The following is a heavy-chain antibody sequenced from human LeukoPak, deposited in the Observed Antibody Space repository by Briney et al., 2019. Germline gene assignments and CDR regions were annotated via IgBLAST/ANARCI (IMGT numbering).Heavy chain of an antibody. D-gene: IGHD2-21*02. V-gene: IGHV4-59*08. CDR3: ARHWVTAGNPFDI. J-gene: IGHJ3*02. Sequence: SETLSLTCTVSGDSVTTDYWGWIRQLPGKGLECIGYTSYSGTTKYNPSLRSRATVSLATSKNQFSLKLTSVTAADTAVYYCARHWVTAGNPFDIWGQGTMVTVSS. CDR1: GDSVTTDY. CDR2: TSYSGTT.